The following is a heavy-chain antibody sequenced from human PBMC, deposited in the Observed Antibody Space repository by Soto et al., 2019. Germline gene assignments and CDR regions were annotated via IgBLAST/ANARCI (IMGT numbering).Heavy chain of an antibody. V-gene: IGHV4-34*01. CDR1: TGSFSGYS. Sequence: PXGTLSLTCAVYTGSFSGYSWSWIRQPPGKGLEWIGEINHSGSTNYNPSLKSRVTISVDTSKNQFSLKLSSVTAADTAVYYCARGRRGYSSSWYDYWGQGTLVTVSS. CDR2: INHSGST. D-gene: IGHD6-13*01. CDR3: ARGRRGYSSSWYDY. J-gene: IGHJ4*02.